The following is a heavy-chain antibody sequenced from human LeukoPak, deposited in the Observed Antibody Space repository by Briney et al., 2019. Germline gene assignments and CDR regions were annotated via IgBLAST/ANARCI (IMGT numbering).Heavy chain of an antibody. Sequence: PGGSLRLSCAASGFTFSSYGVHWVRRAPGKGLEWVAVISYDGSNKYYADSVKGRFTISRDNSKTALYLQMNSLRSEDTAVYYCAKGPDSGSYWGWYYYGMAVWGQGTTVTVSS. V-gene: IGHV3-30*18. CDR1: GFTFSSYG. CDR3: AKGPDSGSYWGWYYYGMAV. D-gene: IGHD1-26*01. J-gene: IGHJ6*02. CDR2: ISYDGSNK.